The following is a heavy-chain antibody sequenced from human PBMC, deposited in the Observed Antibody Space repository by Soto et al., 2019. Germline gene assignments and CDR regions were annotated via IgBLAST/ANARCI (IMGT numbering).Heavy chain of an antibody. Sequence: QEQLVQSGAEVKKPGSSVKVSCKASGGLFSSYPISWVRQVPGQGLEWMGGIIPVFQTAYYTQRFQGRVTITADESTKTGIRERRGLESGDTANFFWSRGGRGFTWVNEFGGPGTLVTVSP. CDR1: GGLFSSYP. CDR3: SRGGRGFTWVNEF. V-gene: IGHV1-69*01. J-gene: IGHJ4*02. D-gene: IGHD3-16*01. CDR2: IIPVFQTA.